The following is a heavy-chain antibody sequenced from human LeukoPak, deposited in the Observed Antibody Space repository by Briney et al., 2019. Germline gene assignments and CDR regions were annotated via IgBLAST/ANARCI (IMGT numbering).Heavy chain of an antibody. J-gene: IGHJ6*02. CDR2: ISWNSGSI. CDR1: GFTFDDYA. Sequence: GRSLRLSCAASGFTFDDYAMHWVRQAPGKGLEWVSGISWNSGSIGYADSVKGRFTISRDNAKNSLYLQMNSLRAEDTALYYCAKDHSSSSPYYYYYYGMDVWGQGTTVTVSS. CDR3: AKDHSSSSPYYYYYYGMDV. V-gene: IGHV3-9*01. D-gene: IGHD6-6*01.